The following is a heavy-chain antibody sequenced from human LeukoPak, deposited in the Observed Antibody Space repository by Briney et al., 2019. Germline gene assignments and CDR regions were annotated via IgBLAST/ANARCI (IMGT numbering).Heavy chain of an antibody. D-gene: IGHD3-22*01. Sequence: SETLSLTCTVSGGSISSGDYYWSWIRQPPGKGLEWIGYIYYSGSTYYNPSLKSRVTISVDTSKNQFSLKLSSMTAADTAVYFCARCDDGRGYQLDYWGQGTRVTVSS. J-gene: IGHJ4*02. V-gene: IGHV4-30-4*01. CDR1: GGSISSGDYY. CDR3: ARCDDGRGYQLDY. CDR2: IYYSGST.